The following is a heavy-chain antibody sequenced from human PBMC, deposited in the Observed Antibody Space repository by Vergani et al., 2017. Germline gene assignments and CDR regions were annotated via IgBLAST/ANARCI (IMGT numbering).Heavy chain of an antibody. CDR1: GYTFTSYY. CDR2: IDPSGGST. V-gene: IGHV1-46*01. Sequence: QVQLVQSGAEVTKPGASVKISCKASGYTFTSYYVHWVRQAPGQGLEWMGIIDPSGGSTNYAQKFQGRVTMTRDTSTSTVYMEVSRLRSEDTAVYYCASVNVPWYFDYWGQGTLVTVSS. J-gene: IGHJ4*02. CDR3: ASVNVPWYFDY.